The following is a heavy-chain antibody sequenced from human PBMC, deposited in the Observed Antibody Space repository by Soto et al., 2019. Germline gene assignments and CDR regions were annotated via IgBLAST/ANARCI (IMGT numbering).Heavy chain of an antibody. CDR2: IYPGDSDT. CDR1: GYSFTSYW. Sequence: SLKISCKGSGYSFTSYWIGWVRQKPGKGLEWMGIIYPGDSDTRYSPSFQGQVTISADKSISTAYLQWSSLKASDTTMYYCARHRLERGYSYGSYYYYGMDVWGQGTTVTVSS. V-gene: IGHV5-51*01. CDR3: ARHRLERGYSYGSYYYYGMDV. D-gene: IGHD5-18*01. J-gene: IGHJ6*02.